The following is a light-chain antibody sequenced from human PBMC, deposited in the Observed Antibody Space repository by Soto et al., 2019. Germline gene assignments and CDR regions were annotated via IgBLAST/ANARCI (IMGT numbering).Light chain of an antibody. CDR2: GAS. CDR3: QQRSKWLT. J-gene: IGKJ4*01. V-gene: IGKV3-11*01. CDR1: QRVGNY. Sequence: EIVLTQSPATLSLSPGERATLSCRASQRVGNYLAWYQQKPGQAPRLLIYGASNRATGIPARFSGSGSATDFTLPISSLEPEDFAVYYCQQRSKWLTFGGGTKVEIK.